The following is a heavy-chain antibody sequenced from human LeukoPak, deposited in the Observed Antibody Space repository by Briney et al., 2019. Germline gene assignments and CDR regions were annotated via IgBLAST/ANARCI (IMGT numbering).Heavy chain of an antibody. CDR3: ARGPAGDYMDV. CDR2: IQNDGSNE. CDR1: GFIFRSYG. D-gene: IGHD3-10*01. Sequence: GGSLRLSCAASGFIFRSYGMHWVRQAPGKGLEWVAYIQNDGSNEQYADSVKGRFSISRDSSKNILYLQMNSLRAEDTAVYYCARGPAGDYMDVWGKGTTVTVSS. J-gene: IGHJ6*03. V-gene: IGHV3-30*02.